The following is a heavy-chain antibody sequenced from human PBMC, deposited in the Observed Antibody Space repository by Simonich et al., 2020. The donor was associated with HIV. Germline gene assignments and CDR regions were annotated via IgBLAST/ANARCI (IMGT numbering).Heavy chain of an antibody. CDR3: ARGLAARLSHFDY. V-gene: IGHV4-38-2*01. Sequence: QVQLQESGPGLVKPSETLSLTCAVSGYSISSGYYWDWIRQTPGKGLDGIWTTYHSGSTYYNPSLKMRVTISVDTSKNQFSLKLISVTAADTAVYYCARGLAARLSHFDYWGQGTLVTVSS. CDR2: TYHSGST. CDR1: GYSISSGYY. J-gene: IGHJ4*02. D-gene: IGHD6-6*01.